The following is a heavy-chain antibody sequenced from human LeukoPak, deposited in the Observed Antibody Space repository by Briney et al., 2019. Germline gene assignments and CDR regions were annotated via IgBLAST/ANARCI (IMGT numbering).Heavy chain of an antibody. Sequence: GGSLRLSCAASGFTFSSYAMSWVRQAPGKGLEWVSAISGSGGSTYYADSVKGRFTISRDNSKNTLYLQVNSLRAEDTAVYYCAKDMITFGGVIVPDFDYWGQGTLVTVSS. CDR2: ISGSGGST. CDR1: GFTFSSYA. CDR3: AKDMITFGGVIVPDFDY. J-gene: IGHJ4*02. D-gene: IGHD3-16*02. V-gene: IGHV3-23*01.